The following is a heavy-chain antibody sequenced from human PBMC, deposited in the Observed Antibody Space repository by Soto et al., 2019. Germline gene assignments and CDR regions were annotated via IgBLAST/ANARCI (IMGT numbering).Heavy chain of an antibody. CDR3: AKSQSSIAAAGLYYYYYMDV. J-gene: IGHJ6*03. Sequence: PGGSLRLSCAASGFTFSSYGMHWVRQAPGKGLEWVAVISYDGSNKYYADSVKGRFTISRDNSKNTLYLQMNSLRAEDTAVYYCAKSQSSIAAAGLYYYYYMDVWGKGTTVTVSS. CDR1: GFTFSSYG. D-gene: IGHD6-13*01. V-gene: IGHV3-30*18. CDR2: ISYDGSNK.